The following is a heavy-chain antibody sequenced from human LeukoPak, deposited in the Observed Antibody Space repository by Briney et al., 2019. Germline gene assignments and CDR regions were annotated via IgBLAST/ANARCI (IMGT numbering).Heavy chain of an antibody. D-gene: IGHD6-13*01. Sequence: SETLSLTCTVSGGSMSSYYWSWIRQPPGKGLEWIEYIYYSGSTNYNPSLKSRVTISVDTSKNQFSLKLSSVTAADTAVYYCARHKRRGGSWYRYGMDVWGQGTTVTVSS. CDR2: IYYSGST. J-gene: IGHJ6*02. V-gene: IGHV4-59*08. CDR1: GGSMSSYY. CDR3: ARHKRRGGSWYRYGMDV.